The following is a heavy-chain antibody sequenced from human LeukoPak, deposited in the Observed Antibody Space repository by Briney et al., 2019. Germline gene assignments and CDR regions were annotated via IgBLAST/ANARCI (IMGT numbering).Heavy chain of an antibody. J-gene: IGHJ4*02. CDR2: IYYSGST. Sequence: PSETLSLTCTVSGGSISSYYWSWIRQPPGKGLEWIGYIYYSGSTNYNPSLKSRVTISVDTSKNQFSLKLSSVTAADTAVYYCARAGYAHFDYWGQGTLVTVSS. CDR1: GGSISSYY. D-gene: IGHD2-2*01. V-gene: IGHV4-59*01. CDR3: ARAGYAHFDY.